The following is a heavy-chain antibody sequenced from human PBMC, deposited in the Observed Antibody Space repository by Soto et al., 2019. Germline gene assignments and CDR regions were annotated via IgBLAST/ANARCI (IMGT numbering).Heavy chain of an antibody. Sequence: SETLSLTCTVSGGSISSGDYYWSWIRQPPGKGLEWIGYIYYSGSTYYNPSLLSRVTISVDTSKNEFSLRLSSVTAADTAVYYCARLNGYCVSTNCHGYYGMDVWGQGTTVTVSS. D-gene: IGHD2-2*03. CDR1: GGSISSGDYY. CDR3: ARLNGYCVSTNCHGYYGMDV. J-gene: IGHJ6*02. CDR2: IYYSGST. V-gene: IGHV4-30-4*01.